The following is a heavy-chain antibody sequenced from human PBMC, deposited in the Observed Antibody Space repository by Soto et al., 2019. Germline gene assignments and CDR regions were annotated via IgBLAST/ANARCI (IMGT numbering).Heavy chain of an antibody. J-gene: IGHJ4*02. CDR2: INSDGSST. CDR1: GFTFSSYW. CDR3: AKGDPGTTGQLYYFDY. V-gene: IGHV3-74*01. D-gene: IGHD1-7*01. Sequence: HPGGSLRLSCAASGFTFSSYWMHWVRQAPGKGLVWVSRINSDGSSTSYADSVKGRFTISRDNAKNTLYLQMNSLRAEDTAVYYCAKGDPGTTGQLYYFDYWGQGTLVTVSS.